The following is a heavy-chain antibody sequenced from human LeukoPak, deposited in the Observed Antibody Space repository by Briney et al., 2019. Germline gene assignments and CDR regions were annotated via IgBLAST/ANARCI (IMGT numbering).Heavy chain of an antibody. CDR3: AVDFWSGYSDY. V-gene: IGHV3-21*01. CDR1: GFTFSSYS. J-gene: IGHJ4*02. D-gene: IGHD3-3*01. Sequence: GGSLRLSCAASGFTFSSYSMNWVRQAPGKGLEWVSSISSSSSYIYYADSVKGRFTISRDNAKNSLYLQMNSLRAGDTAVYYCAVDFWSGYSDYWGQGTLVTVSS. CDR2: ISSSSSYI.